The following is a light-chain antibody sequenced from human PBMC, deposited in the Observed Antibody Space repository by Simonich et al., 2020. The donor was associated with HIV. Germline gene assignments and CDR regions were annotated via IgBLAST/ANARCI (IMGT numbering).Light chain of an antibody. CDR1: QSISTN. Sequence: ELVMTQSPATLSVFPGERATLPCRASQSISTNLAWYQQRPGQAPRLLIYGASTRATGIPARFSGSGSGTEFTLTISSLQSEDFAVYYCQQYNNWPPWGTFGGGTKVEIK. J-gene: IGKJ4*01. V-gene: IGKV3-15*01. CDR2: GAS. CDR3: QQYNNWPPWGT.